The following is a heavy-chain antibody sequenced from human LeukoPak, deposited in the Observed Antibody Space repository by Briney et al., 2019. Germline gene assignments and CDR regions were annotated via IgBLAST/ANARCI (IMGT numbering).Heavy chain of an antibody. Sequence: GEPLKISCKGSGYSFTSYWIGWVRQMPGKGLEWMGIIYPGDSDTRYSPSFQGQVTISADKSISTAYLQWSSLKASDTAMYYCARRGGAAAADNWFDPWGQGTLVTVSS. CDR1: GYSFTSYW. CDR3: ARRGGAAAADNWFDP. V-gene: IGHV5-51*01. D-gene: IGHD6-13*01. CDR2: IYPGDSDT. J-gene: IGHJ5*02.